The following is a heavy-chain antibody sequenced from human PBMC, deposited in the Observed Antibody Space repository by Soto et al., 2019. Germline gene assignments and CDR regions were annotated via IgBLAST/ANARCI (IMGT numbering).Heavy chain of an antibody. CDR2: IYDSGSP. CDR3: ARGVGSSPPRY. V-gene: IGHV4-59*01. J-gene: IGHJ4*02. D-gene: IGHD1-26*01. Sequence: LTCTISGGSISVYYWSWIRQPPGQALEWIGYIYDSGSPYYNPSLRSRVIISADTSKNQISLKLTSATAADTAVYYCARGVGSSPPRYWGRGTLVTVSS. CDR1: GGSISVYY.